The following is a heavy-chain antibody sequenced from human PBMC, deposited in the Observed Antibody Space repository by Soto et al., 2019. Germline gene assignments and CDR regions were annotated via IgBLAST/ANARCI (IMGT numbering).Heavy chain of an antibody. Sequence: GGSLRLSCAASGFIFRNYAMSWVRQAPGKGLEWVSVITLSGGSAYYADSVKGRFTISRDNSQNTLYLQMDSLRAEDTAVYYCAKFGDYYYSLFDYWGQGTPVTVSS. CDR1: GFIFRNYA. J-gene: IGHJ4*02. CDR2: ITLSGGSA. V-gene: IGHV3-23*01. CDR3: AKFGDYYYSLFDY. D-gene: IGHD3-22*01.